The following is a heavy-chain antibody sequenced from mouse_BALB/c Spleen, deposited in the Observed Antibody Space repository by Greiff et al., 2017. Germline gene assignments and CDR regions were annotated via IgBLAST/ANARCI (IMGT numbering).Heavy chain of an antibody. Sequence: EVQLQQSGAELVKPGASVKLSCTASGFNIKDTYMHWVKQRPEQGLEWIGRIDPANGNTKYDPKFQGKATITADTSSNTAYLQLSSLTSEDTAVYYCATYYGNSAWFAYWGQGTLVTVSA. CDR3: ATYYGNSAWFAY. V-gene: IGHV14-3*02. CDR2: IDPANGNT. CDR1: GFNIKDTY. D-gene: IGHD2-10*01. J-gene: IGHJ3*01.